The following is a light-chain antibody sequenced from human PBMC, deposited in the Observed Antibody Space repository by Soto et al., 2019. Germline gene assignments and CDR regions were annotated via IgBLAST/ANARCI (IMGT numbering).Light chain of an antibody. CDR2: SAS. Sequence: EVVMTQSPVALSLSPGEGATLSCRASQSVGRSLAWYQANSGQAPRLLMYSASTRTTGVPARFSGSGSATDFTLIISSLQYEYFVVYCCQQDYFWPLTFGGGTKVEIK. V-gene: IGKV3-15*01. CDR1: QSVGRS. J-gene: IGKJ4*01. CDR3: QQDYFWPLT.